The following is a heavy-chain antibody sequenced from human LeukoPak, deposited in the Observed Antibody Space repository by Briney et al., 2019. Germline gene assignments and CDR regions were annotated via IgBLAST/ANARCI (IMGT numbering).Heavy chain of an antibody. J-gene: IGHJ4*02. CDR3: ARWAESNDY. CDR2: IKEDGSEK. V-gene: IGHV3-7*05. CDR1: GFTFGSFW. Sequence: GGSLRLSCAASGFTFGSFWMTWVRQAPGKGLEWVANIKEDGSEKYYVDSVKGRFTISRDNAKNSLYLQMNRLRAEDTAAYYCARWAESNDYWGQGTLVTVSS.